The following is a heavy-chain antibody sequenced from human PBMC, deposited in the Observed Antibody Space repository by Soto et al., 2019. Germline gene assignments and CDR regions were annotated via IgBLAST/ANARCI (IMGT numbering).Heavy chain of an antibody. CDR1: GGSISSDY. CDR2: VYTSGYS. V-gene: IGHV4-4*07. Sequence: VQLQESGPGLVKPSETLSLICTVSGGSISSDYLSWIRQPAGKGLEWIGRVYTSGYSNSNPSLKSRVPKSVDTSKKQFSLNLSSVTAADAAVYYCALDPTTAGTVNWFDPWCQGTLVTGSS. D-gene: IGHD6-13*01. CDR3: ALDPTTAGTVNWFDP. J-gene: IGHJ5*02.